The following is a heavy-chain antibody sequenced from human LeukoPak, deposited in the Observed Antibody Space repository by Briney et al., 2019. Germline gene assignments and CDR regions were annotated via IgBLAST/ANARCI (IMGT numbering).Heavy chain of an antibody. Sequence: GGSLRLSCEASGFTFNTYIMSWVRQAPGKGLEWLSYITESGSSIYYADPVRGRFTISRDNAKNSLYLQMNSLRVEDTAVYYCARAPLVFWSGYLGMDVWGKGTTVTVSS. CDR2: ITESGSSI. CDR3: ARAPLVFWSGYLGMDV. J-gene: IGHJ6*04. V-gene: IGHV3-48*04. CDR1: GFTFNTYI. D-gene: IGHD3-3*01.